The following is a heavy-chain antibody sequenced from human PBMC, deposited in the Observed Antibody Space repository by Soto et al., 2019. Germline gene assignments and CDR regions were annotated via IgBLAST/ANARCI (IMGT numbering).Heavy chain of an antibody. J-gene: IGHJ4*02. CDR2: INAGNGNT. CDR1: GYTFTSYA. V-gene: IGHV1-3*01. CDR3: AAVLITMVREVTETPFDY. D-gene: IGHD3-10*01. Sequence: ASVKVSCKASGYTFTSYAMHWVRQAPGQRLEWMGWINAGNGNTKYSQKFQGRVTITRDTSASTAYMELSSLRSEDTAVYYCAAVLITMVREVTETPFDYWGQGTLVTVSS.